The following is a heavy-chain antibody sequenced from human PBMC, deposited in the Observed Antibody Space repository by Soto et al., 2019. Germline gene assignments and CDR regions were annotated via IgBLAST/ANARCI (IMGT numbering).Heavy chain of an antibody. CDR1: GFTFDDYA. J-gene: IGHJ6*02. V-gene: IGHV3-9*01. Sequence: HPGGSLRLSCAASGFTFDDYAMHWVRQAPGKGLEWVSGISWNSGSIGYADSVKGRFTISRDNAKNSLYLQMNSLRAEDTALYYCAKEAVPYSSSGRNYYYYYGMDVWGQGTTVTVSS. CDR3: AKEAVPYSSSGRNYYYYYGMDV. CDR2: ISWNSGSI. D-gene: IGHD6-6*01.